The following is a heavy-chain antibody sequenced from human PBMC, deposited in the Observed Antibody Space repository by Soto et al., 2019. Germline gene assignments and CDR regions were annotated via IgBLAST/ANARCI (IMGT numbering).Heavy chain of an antibody. CDR1: SFTFGDYA. CDR3: AKGYTTSCFAHFDF. Sequence: EVQLVESGGGLVQPGSSLRLSCADSSFTFGDYAMHWVRQAPEKGLVCVLCISWNSGNIVYVDSVEGRFPVSRDNAKNSLYLQMNSLRPAGTAFYYCAKGYTTSCFAHFDFWGQGALVTVSS. CDR2: ISWNSGNI. D-gene: IGHD2-2*01. J-gene: IGHJ4*02. V-gene: IGHV3-9*01.